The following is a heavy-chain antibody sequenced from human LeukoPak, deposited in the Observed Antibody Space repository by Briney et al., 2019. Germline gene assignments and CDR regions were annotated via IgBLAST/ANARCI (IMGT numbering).Heavy chain of an antibody. J-gene: IGHJ6*03. Sequence: GGCLRLSCAASGFKFSDYRMNWVRQAPGKGLEWVSSISSSSSYIEYADSVKGRFTISRDNTKNSLYLQMNSLRAADTAVYYCARDHDWDYMDVWGKGTTVTVSS. CDR2: ISSSSSYI. CDR3: ARDHDWDYMDV. V-gene: IGHV3-21*01. D-gene: IGHD3-9*01. CDR1: GFKFSDYR.